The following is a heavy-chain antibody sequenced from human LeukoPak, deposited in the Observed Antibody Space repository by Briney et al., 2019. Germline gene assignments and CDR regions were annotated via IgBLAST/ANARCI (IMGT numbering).Heavy chain of an antibody. Sequence: GGSLTLSCAASGFTFSSYAMSWVRQAPGKGLEWVSAISGSGDDTYYADSVKGRFTISRDNSKSTLYLQMNSLTAEDTSVYYCAKDLGIVVTIVDYWGQGTLVTVSS. CDR1: GFTFSSYA. CDR3: AKDLGIVVTIVDY. CDR2: ISGSGDDT. J-gene: IGHJ4*02. D-gene: IGHD5-12*01. V-gene: IGHV3-23*01.